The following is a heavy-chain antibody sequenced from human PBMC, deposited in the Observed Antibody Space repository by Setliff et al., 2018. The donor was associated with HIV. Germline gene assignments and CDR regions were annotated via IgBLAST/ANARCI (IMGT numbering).Heavy chain of an antibody. D-gene: IGHD2-2*01. CDR1: GGSFSGYY. Sequence: SETLSLTCAVYGGSFSGYYWSWIRQPPGKGLEWIGEINRSGSTNYNPSLKSRVTISLDTSKNQFSLRLISVTAADTAVYYCAKVAVTGYCSTTSCQNWFDPWGQGTLVTFSS. CDR3: AKVAVTGYCSTTSCQNWFDP. V-gene: IGHV4-34*01. CDR2: INRSGST. J-gene: IGHJ5*02.